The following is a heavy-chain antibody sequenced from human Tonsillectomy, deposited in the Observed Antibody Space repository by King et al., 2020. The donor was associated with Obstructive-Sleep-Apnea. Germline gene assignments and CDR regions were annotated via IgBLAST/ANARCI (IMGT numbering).Heavy chain of an antibody. CDR3: ARGSVYGDYFDY. V-gene: IGHV3-48*04. CDR2: ISSSSNTI. Sequence: VQLVESGGGLVQPGGSLRLSCAASGLTFSSHAMDWVRQAPGKGLEWVSYISSSSNTIYYADSVKGRFTISRDNAKNSLYLQMNSLRAEDTAVYYCARGSVYGDYFDYRGQGTLVTVSS. CDR1: GLTFSSHA. J-gene: IGHJ4*02. D-gene: IGHD4-17*01.